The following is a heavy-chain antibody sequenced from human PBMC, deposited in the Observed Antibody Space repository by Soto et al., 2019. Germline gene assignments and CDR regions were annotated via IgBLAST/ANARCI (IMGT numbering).Heavy chain of an antibody. CDR3: AREELTGTHYYYYGMDV. J-gene: IGHJ6*02. D-gene: IGHD1-20*01. V-gene: IGHV1-69*06. CDR1: GGTFSSYS. Sequence: SVKVSCKASGGTFSSYSISWVRQSPVQGLEWMGGIIPIFGTANYAQKFQGRVTITADKSTSTAYMELSSLRSEDTAVYYCAREELTGTHYYYYGMDVWGQGTTVTVSS. CDR2: IIPIFGTA.